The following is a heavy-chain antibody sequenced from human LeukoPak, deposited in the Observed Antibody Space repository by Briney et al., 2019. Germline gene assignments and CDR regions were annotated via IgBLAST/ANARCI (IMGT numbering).Heavy chain of an antibody. J-gene: IGHJ4*01. CDR2: VNHRENT. CDR1: GGSFSGYY. CDR3: ARRPETARPDYFDN. D-gene: IGHD6-6*01. Sequence: SETLSLTCAVYGGSFSGYYWNWIRQTPGKGLEWIGEVNHRENTRYSPSLKSRVTISVDTSKNQIFLKVASVTATDTAVYYCARRPETARPDYFDNWGHGILVTVSS. V-gene: IGHV4-34*01.